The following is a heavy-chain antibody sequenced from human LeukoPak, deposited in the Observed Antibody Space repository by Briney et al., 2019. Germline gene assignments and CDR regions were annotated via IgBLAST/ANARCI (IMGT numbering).Heavy chain of an antibody. J-gene: IGHJ4*02. V-gene: IGHV3-7*01. CDR1: GFTFSSYW. Sequence: GGSLRLSCAASGFTFSSYWMIWVRQAPGKGLEWVANIQQDGSEKYYVDSVKGRFTISRDNSKNTLYLQMNSLRTDDTAVYYCAKDRGGYFDYWGQGTLVTVSS. CDR2: IQQDGSEK. D-gene: IGHD3-10*01. CDR3: AKDRGGYFDY.